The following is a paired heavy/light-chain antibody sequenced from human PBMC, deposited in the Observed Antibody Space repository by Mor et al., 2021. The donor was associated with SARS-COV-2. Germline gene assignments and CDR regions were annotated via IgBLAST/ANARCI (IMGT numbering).Heavy chain of an antibody. CDR1: GFTFSAYW. J-gene: IGHJ4*02. Sequence: EVHLVESGGGLVQPGGSLRLSCVASGFTFSAYWMSWVRQAPGKGLEWVGNIKHDGNERYYVDSVKGRFTISRDNAKNSLYLQMSSLRADDMAVYYCAREPGSSSHWSGGVFDYWGQGTLVTVSS. V-gene: IGHV3-7*01. CDR3: AREPGSSSHWSGGVFDY. CDR2: IKHDGNER. D-gene: IGHD6-19*01.
Light chain of an antibody. J-gene: IGKJ1*01. CDR1: QYISTW. CDR2: KAS. Sequence: DIQMTQSPSTLSASVGDRVTITCRASQYISTWLAWYQQKPGKAPKLLIYKASTLESGVPSRFSGSESGTEFTLTISSLQADDFATYYCQQYSTYSRTFGQGSKVEIK. V-gene: IGKV1-5*03. CDR3: QQYSTYSRT.